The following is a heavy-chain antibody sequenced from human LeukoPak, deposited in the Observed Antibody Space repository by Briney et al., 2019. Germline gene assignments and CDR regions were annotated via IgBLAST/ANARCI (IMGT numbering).Heavy chain of an antibody. J-gene: IGHJ4*02. CDR1: GFTFSGFA. D-gene: IGHD6-19*01. CDR3: TREAVAVDY. CDR2: ISGSGGTT. V-gene: IGHV3-23*01. Sequence: GGSLRLSCAASGFTFSGFAMSWVRQAPGKGLEWVSVISGSGGTTYYADAVKGRFTISRDNSKNTLYLQMNSPRAEDTAVYYCTREAVAVDYWGQGTLATVSS.